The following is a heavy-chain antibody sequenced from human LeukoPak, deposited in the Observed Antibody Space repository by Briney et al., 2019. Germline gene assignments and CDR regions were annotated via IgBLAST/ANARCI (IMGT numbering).Heavy chain of an antibody. Sequence: SETLSLTCSVSGASINDYYWTWIRQPPGKGLEWIGYVYHTGTSGYHPSLKSRVAMSLDTSKNQVSLKLRSVTAADTAVYFCPRVVNGGHFDYWGQGTLVTVSS. D-gene: IGHD2-8*01. J-gene: IGHJ4*02. V-gene: IGHV4-59*01. CDR3: PRVVNGGHFDY. CDR1: GASINDYY. CDR2: VYHTGTS.